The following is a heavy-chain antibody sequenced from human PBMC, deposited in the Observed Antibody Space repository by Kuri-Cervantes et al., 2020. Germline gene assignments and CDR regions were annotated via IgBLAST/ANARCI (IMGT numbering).Heavy chain of an antibody. V-gene: IGHV1-46*01. D-gene: IGHD1-26*01. CDR3: ARVLGVGAGGLRSWGY. Sequence: ASVKVSCKASGYTFTSDYMHWVRQAPGQGLEWMGIINPSGGSTSYAQKFQGRVTMTRDASTSTVYMELSSLKSEDTTVYYCARVLGVGAGGLRSWGYWGQGALVTVSS. CDR2: INPSGGST. J-gene: IGHJ4*02. CDR1: GYTFTSDY.